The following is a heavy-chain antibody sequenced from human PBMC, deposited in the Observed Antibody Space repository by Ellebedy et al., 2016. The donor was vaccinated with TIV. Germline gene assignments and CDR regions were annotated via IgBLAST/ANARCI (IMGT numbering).Heavy chain of an antibody. CDR3: ARTLYGDYVGYLDN. J-gene: IGHJ4*02. CDR1: GFLLSTSGMC. D-gene: IGHD4-17*01. Sequence: SGPTLVKPTQTLTLTCTFSGFLLSTSGMCVSRIRQLPGKALEWLAHINWDDKKYYGTSLKTRLTSSKDTSRNQVVLTMTNMDPADTATYYCARTLYGDYVGYLDNWGQGTLVTVSS. V-gene: IGHV2-70*01. CDR2: INWDDKK.